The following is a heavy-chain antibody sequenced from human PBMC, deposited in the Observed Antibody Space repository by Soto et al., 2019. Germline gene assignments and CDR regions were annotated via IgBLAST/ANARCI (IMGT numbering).Heavy chain of an antibody. Sequence: QVQLQESGPGLVKPSETLSLTCTVSGDSISSAYWSWIRLPPGKRLEYIAFMYNGGSPNYNPSLESRFTISPDTSKNPILLELTSMTAADTAVYYCASGERFRRGYGLDVWGQGTTVTVS. CDR3: ASGERFRRGYGLDV. J-gene: IGHJ6*02. CDR2: MYNGGSP. CDR1: GDSISSAY. D-gene: IGHD3-10*01. V-gene: IGHV4-59*01.